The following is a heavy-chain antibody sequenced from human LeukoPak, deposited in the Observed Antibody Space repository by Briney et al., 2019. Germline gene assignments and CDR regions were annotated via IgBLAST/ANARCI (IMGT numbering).Heavy chain of an antibody. V-gene: IGHV1-69*05. D-gene: IGHD6-6*01. J-gene: IGHJ5*02. Sequence: SVKVSCKASGYTFTSYGISWVRQAPGQGLEWMGGIIPIFGTANYAQKFQGRVTITTDESTSTAYMELSSLRSEDTAVYYCARGDPRGYSSSGLDLWGQGTLVTVSS. CDR2: IIPIFGTA. CDR1: GYTFTSYG. CDR3: ARGDPRGYSSSGLDL.